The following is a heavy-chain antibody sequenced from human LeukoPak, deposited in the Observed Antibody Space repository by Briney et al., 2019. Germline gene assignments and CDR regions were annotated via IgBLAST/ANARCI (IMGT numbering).Heavy chain of an antibody. CDR1: GVTFSSYW. D-gene: IGHD1-26*01. V-gene: IGHV3-21*01. CDR3: ARVPTILDNYLDY. Sequence: KPGGSLRLSCAASGVTFSSYWMNWARQAPGKGLEWVSSISSSSSYIYYADSVKGRFTISRDNAKNSLYLQMNSLRAEDTAVYYCARVPTILDNYLDYWGQGTLVTVSS. J-gene: IGHJ4*02. CDR2: ISSSSSYI.